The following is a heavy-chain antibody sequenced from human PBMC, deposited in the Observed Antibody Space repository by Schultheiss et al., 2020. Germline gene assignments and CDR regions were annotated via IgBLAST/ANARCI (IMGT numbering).Heavy chain of an antibody. Sequence: SVKVSCKASGGTFSSYAISWVRQAPGQGLEWMGGIIPIFGTANYAQKFQGRVTITADESTSTAYMELSSLRSEDTAVYYCAREAAGVSSPSSRRYFDDWGQGTLVTVSS. CDR1: GGTFSSYA. CDR3: AREAAGVSSPSSRRYFDD. D-gene: IGHD6-6*01. V-gene: IGHV1-69*13. CDR2: IIPIFGTA. J-gene: IGHJ4*02.